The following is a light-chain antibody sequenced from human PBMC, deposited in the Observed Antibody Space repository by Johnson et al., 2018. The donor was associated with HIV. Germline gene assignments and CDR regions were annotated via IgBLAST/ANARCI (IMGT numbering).Light chain of an antibody. CDR2: DNN. J-gene: IGLJ1*01. CDR3: GTWDSSLRVGF. CDR1: SSNIGNNY. Sequence: QSVLTQPPSVSAAPGQRVTISCSGSSSNIGNNYVSWYQHLPGTAPKLLIYDNNKRPSGIPDRFSGSKSGTSSTLGITGLPTGDEADYYCGTWDSSLRVGFFGTGTKVTVL. V-gene: IGLV1-51*01.